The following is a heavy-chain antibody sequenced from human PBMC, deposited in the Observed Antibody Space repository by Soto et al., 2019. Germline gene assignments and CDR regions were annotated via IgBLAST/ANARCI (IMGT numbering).Heavy chain of an antibody. J-gene: IGHJ6*02. V-gene: IGHV1-69*13. CDR2: IIPIFGTA. Sequence: GASVKVSCKASGGTFSSYAISCVRQAPGQGLEWMGGIIPIFGTANYAQKFQGRVTITADESTSTAYMELSSLRSEDTAVYYCARGSTVTNYYYYGMDVWGQGTTVTVSS. D-gene: IGHD4-17*01. CDR3: ARGSTVTNYYYYGMDV. CDR1: GGTFSSYA.